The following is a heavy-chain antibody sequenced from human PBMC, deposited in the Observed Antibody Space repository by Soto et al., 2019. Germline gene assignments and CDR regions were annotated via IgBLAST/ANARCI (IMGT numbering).Heavy chain of an antibody. V-gene: IGHV3-7*04. CDR1: GFTFSNYW. Sequence: EVQLVESGGGLVQPGGSLRLSCEASGFTFSNYWMSWVRQAPGKGLEWVANIKQDGSGKYFVDSVKGRFTISRDNTKTSLDLQMNSLRAEDTAVYSCVRGSFCDGICSPRLTEYFPHWGQGTLVTVPS. CDR2: IKQDGSGK. D-gene: IGHD2-21*02. CDR3: VRGSFCDGICSPRLTEYFPH. J-gene: IGHJ1*01.